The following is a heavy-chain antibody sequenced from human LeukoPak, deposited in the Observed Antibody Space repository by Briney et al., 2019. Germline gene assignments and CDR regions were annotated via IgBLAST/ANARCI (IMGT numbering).Heavy chain of an antibody. CDR1: GGTFSSYA. CDR3: ARDGMEPRYYFDY. J-gene: IGHJ4*02. Sequence: GASVKVSCKASGGTFSSYAISWVRQAPGQGLEWMGGIIPIFGTANYAQKFQGRVTITTDESTSTAYMELSSLRSEDTAVCYCARDGMEPRYYFDYWGQGTLVTVSS. D-gene: IGHD1-14*01. CDR2: IIPIFGTA. V-gene: IGHV1-69*05.